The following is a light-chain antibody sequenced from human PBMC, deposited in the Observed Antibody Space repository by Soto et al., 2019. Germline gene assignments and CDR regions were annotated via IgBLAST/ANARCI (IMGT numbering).Light chain of an antibody. J-gene: IGLJ1*01. Sequence: QSALTQPPSASGSPGQSVAISCTGTSSDVGGYNYVSWYQQHPGKAPKLMIYEVNKPPSGVPDRFSGSKSGNTASLTVSGLQAEDEADYYCSSYAGSSNVFGTGTKLTVL. CDR3: SSYAGSSNV. CDR2: EVN. CDR1: SSDVGGYNY. V-gene: IGLV2-8*01.